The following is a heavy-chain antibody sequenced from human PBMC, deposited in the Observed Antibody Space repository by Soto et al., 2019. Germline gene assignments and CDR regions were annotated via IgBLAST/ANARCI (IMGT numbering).Heavy chain of an antibody. CDR3: AKDRHLTAAAGYGMGV. J-gene: IGHJ6*04. CDR2: ISRNSGAI. D-gene: IGHD6-13*01. CDR1: EFTFDDYA. Sequence: EVQLVESGGGLVQPGRSLRLSCAASEFTFDDYAMHWDRQVPGRGLEWVSSISRNSGAIGSADSLMGRVTISRDNAKNSLYLQMYSLRPEDTALYYCAKDRHLTAAAGYGMGVWGKGTTVTVSS. V-gene: IGHV3-9*01.